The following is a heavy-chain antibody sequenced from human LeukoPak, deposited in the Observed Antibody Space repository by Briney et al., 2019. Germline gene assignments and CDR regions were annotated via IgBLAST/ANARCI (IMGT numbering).Heavy chain of an antibody. CDR1: GFTFSSYG. J-gene: IGHJ4*02. CDR2: ISYDGSNK. V-gene: IGHV3-30*18. CDR3: AKSWEQWLVRGFDY. D-gene: IGHD6-19*01. Sequence: TGRSLRPSCAASGFTFSSYGMHWVRQAPGKGLEWVAVISYDGSNKYYADSVKGRFTISRDNSKNTLYLQMNSLRAEDTAVYYCAKSWEQWLVRGFDYWGQGTLVTVSS.